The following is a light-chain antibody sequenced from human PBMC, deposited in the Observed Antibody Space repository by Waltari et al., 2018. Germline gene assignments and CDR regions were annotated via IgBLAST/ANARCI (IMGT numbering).Light chain of an antibody. Sequence: QSALTQPPSASGSPGQSVTISCTGTSNDVGGYNYVSWYQQHPGKAPKLMIYGVSKRPSGVPDRFSGSKSGYTAALTVSGLQAEDEADYFCSSYAGSNNVVFGGGTKLTVL. CDR1: SNDVGGYNY. J-gene: IGLJ2*01. V-gene: IGLV2-8*01. CDR2: GVS. CDR3: SSYAGSNNVV.